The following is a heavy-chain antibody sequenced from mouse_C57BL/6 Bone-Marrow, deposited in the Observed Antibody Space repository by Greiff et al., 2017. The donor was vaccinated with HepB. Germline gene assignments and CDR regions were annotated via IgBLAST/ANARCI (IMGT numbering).Heavy chain of an antibody. CDR2: SRNKANDYTT. CDR1: GFTFSDFY. Sequence: EVKLVESGGGLVQSGRSLRLSCATSGFTFSDFYMEWVRQAPGKGLEWIAASRNKANDYTTEYNASVKGRFIVSRDTSQSILYLQMNALRAEDTAIYYCARDANGRSYYAMDYWGQGTSVTVSS. J-gene: IGHJ4*01. CDR3: ARDANGRSYYAMDY. V-gene: IGHV7-1*01. D-gene: IGHD1-1*01.